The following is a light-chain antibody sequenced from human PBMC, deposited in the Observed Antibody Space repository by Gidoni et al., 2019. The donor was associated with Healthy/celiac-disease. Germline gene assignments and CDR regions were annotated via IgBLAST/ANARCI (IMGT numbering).Light chain of an antibody. V-gene: IGKV1-5*01. CDR3: QQYNSYRT. CDR2: DAS. J-gene: IGKJ1*01. Sequence: DIQMTQSPSTLSASVGDRVTITCRASQSISSWLAWYQQKPGKAPKLLIYDASSLESGVTSRFSGSGSGTEFTLTISSLQPDDFATYYCQQYNSYRTFGQXTKVEIK. CDR1: QSISSW.